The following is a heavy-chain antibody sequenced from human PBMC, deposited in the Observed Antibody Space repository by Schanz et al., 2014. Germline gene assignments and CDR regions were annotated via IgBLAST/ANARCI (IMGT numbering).Heavy chain of an antibody. J-gene: IGHJ4*02. CDR1: GFTVSAYS. Sequence: EVQVVESGGGLVRPGGSLRLSCSGFTVSAYSANWVRQAPGKGLEWVSSISSSGGHIYYADSVKGRFTITRDNAKNTVYLQMTSLRVEDTAVYYCARGGADSAMAHEYWGRGTLVTVS. CDR3: ARGGADSAMAHEY. V-gene: IGHV3-21*02. D-gene: IGHD5-18*01. CDR2: ISSSGGHI.